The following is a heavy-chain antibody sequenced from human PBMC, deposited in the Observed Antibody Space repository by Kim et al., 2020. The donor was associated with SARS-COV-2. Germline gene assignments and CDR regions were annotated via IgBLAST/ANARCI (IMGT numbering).Heavy chain of an antibody. D-gene: IGHD3-10*01. V-gene: IGHV3-30*18. CDR3: AKDGPNYYGSGRSDYFDY. Sequence: GGSLRLSCAASGFTFSTYGMHWVRQAPGKGLEWVAVISYEGTNKYHADSVQGRFTISRDNSKNTLYLQMNSLRVEDTAVYYCAKDGPNYYGSGRSDYFDYWGQGTLVTVSS. CDR2: ISYEGTNK. CDR1: GFTFSTYG. J-gene: IGHJ4*02.